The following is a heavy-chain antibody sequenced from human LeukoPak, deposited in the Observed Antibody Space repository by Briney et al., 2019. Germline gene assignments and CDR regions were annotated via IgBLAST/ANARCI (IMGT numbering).Heavy chain of an antibody. CDR1: GYIFTSYG. V-gene: IGHV1-18*01. J-gene: IGHJ5*02. Sequence: ASVEVSCKASGYIFTSYGISWVRQAPGQGLEWMGWISVYNGNTNYPQRLQGRVTMTTDTSTTTAYMELRSLRSDDTAVYYCARHINGYYYDSHGYYPTDLWGQGTLVTVSS. D-gene: IGHD3-22*01. CDR2: ISVYNGNT. CDR3: ARHINGYYYDSHGYYPTDL.